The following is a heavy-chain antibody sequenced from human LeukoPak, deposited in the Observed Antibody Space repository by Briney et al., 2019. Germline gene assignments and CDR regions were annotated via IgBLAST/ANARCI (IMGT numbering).Heavy chain of an antibody. D-gene: IGHD7-27*01. J-gene: IGHJ4*02. CDR1: GYTFTNYD. CDR2: MSPNNGDA. CDR3: ARNPPRTGDFNS. Sequence: ASVKVSCKTSGYTFTNYDINWARQAPGQGLEWLGWMSPNNGDAGYAQKFQGRVTMTRDTSTSTAYMELSALTSEDTAVYYCARNPPRTGDFNSWGQGALVTVSS. V-gene: IGHV1-8*01.